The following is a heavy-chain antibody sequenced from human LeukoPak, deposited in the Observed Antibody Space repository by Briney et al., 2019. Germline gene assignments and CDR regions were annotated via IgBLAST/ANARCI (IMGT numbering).Heavy chain of an antibody. CDR2: INPNSGGT. Sequence: ASVKVSCKASGYTFTGYYMHWVRQAPGQGLEWMGWINPNSGGTNYAQKFQGRVTMTRDTSISTAYMELSRLRSDDTAVYYCASGTVRLGELSLYNWFDPWGQGTLVTVS. CDR3: ASGTVRLGELSLYNWFDP. D-gene: IGHD3-16*02. J-gene: IGHJ5*02. CDR1: GYTFTGYY. V-gene: IGHV1-2*02.